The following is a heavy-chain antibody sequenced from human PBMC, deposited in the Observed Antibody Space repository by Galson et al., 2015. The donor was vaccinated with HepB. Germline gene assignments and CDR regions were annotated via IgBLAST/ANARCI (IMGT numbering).Heavy chain of an antibody. J-gene: IGHJ4*02. Sequence: SLRLSCADSGVTVSNNYMSWVRQAPGKGLEWVSLMYSGGNTYYTDSVKGRFTISRDNSKNTLYLQMNTLRAEDTAVYYCARAGYLAAAGRGDNWGQGTLVTVSS. CDR1: GVTVSNNY. CDR3: ARAGYLAAAGRGDN. V-gene: IGHV3-53*01. D-gene: IGHD6-13*01. CDR2: MYSGGNT.